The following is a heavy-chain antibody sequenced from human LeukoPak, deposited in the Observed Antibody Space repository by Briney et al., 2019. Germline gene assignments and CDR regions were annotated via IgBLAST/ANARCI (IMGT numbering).Heavy chain of an antibody. J-gene: IGHJ4*02. CDR3: ARVHCSSTSCPGDY. V-gene: IGHV3-20*04. CDR2: INWNGGST. D-gene: IGHD2-2*01. CDR1: GLTFDDYG. Sequence: GGSLRLSCAASGLTFDDYGMSWVRQAPGKGLEWVSGINWNGGSTGYADSVKGRFTISRDNAKNSLYLQMNSLRAEDTALYYCARVHCSSTSCPGDYWGQGTLVTVSS.